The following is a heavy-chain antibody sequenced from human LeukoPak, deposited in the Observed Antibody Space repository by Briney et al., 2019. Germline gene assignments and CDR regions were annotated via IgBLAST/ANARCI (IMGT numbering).Heavy chain of an antibody. J-gene: IGHJ4*02. D-gene: IGHD3/OR15-3a*01. CDR1: GFTPSSYW. V-gene: IGHV3-7*01. Sequence: GGSLRLSCVASGFTPSSYWMSWVRQAPGKGLEWVANIKQDGSEKYYVDSVKGRFTISRDNAKNSLYLQMNSLRAEDTAVYYCARGAWTFDYWGQGTLVSVSS. CDR3: ARGAWTFDY. CDR2: IKQDGSEK.